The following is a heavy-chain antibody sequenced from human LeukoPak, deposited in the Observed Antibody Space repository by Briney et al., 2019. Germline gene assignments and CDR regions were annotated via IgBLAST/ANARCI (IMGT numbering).Heavy chain of an antibody. CDR2: ISAYNGNT. Sequence: ASVKVSCKASGYTFTSYGISWVRQAPGQGLEWMGWISAYNGNTNYAQKLQGRVTMTTDTSTSTAYMELRGLRSDDTAVYYCAVGSEEMATIDYFDYWGQGTLVTVSS. CDR3: AVGSEEMATIDYFDY. D-gene: IGHD5-24*01. CDR1: GYTFTSYG. V-gene: IGHV1-18*01. J-gene: IGHJ4*02.